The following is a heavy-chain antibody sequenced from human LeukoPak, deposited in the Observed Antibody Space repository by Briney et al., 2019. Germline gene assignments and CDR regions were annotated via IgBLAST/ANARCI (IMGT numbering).Heavy chain of an antibody. CDR2: IIPIFGTA. CDR1: GGTFSSYA. Sequence: PGSSVKVSCKASGGTFSSYAISWVRQAPGQWLEWMGGIIPIFGTANYAQKFQGRVTITTDESTSTAYMEPTSLRSEDTAMYYCARDPRYYGSGSSGFDYWGQGTLVTVSS. V-gene: IGHV1-69*05. CDR3: ARDPRYYGSGSSGFDY. J-gene: IGHJ4*02. D-gene: IGHD3-10*01.